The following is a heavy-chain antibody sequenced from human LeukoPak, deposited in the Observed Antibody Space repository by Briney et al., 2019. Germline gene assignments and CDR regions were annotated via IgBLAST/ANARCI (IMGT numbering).Heavy chain of an antibody. D-gene: IGHD3-9*01. Sequence: SETLSLTCTVSDGSISGDNYYWSWIRQPPGKGLEWIGEINHSGSTNYNPSLKSRVTISVDTSKNQFSLKLSSVTAADTAVYYCARGLLYYDILTGYSNDAFDIWGQGTMVTVSS. J-gene: IGHJ3*02. CDR1: DGSISGDNYY. CDR2: INHSGST. V-gene: IGHV4-34*01. CDR3: ARGLLYYDILTGYSNDAFDI.